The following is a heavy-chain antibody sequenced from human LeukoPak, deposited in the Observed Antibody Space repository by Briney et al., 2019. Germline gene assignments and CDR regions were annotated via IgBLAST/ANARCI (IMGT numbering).Heavy chain of an antibody. J-gene: IGHJ4*02. V-gene: IGHV4-31*03. CDR3: ARIWWTQRLFDY. Sequence: PSETLSLTCSVSGDSISSGAYYWSWIRQHPGKGLEWIGHIYYSGTTDYNPSLKSRVTISVDTSRNQFSLKLSSVTAADSAVYYCARIWWTQRLFDYWGQGTLVTASS. CDR1: GDSISSGAYY. CDR2: IYYSGTT. D-gene: IGHD2-8*02.